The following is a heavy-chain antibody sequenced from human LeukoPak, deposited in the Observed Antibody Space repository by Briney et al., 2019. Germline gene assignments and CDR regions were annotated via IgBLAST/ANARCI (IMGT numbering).Heavy chain of an antibody. D-gene: IGHD6-13*01. CDR2: ITGSGGNR. Sequence: GGSLRLSCAASGFTFSSHGMNWVRQAPGKGLEWVSGITGSGGNRYYADSVKGRFTISRDNSKTTLYLQMNSLRAEDTAVYYCAKVFYPAAGTGRVDFPFDYWGQGTLVTVSS. CDR3: AKVFYPAAGTGRVDFPFDY. CDR1: GFTFSSHG. J-gene: IGHJ4*02. V-gene: IGHV3-23*01.